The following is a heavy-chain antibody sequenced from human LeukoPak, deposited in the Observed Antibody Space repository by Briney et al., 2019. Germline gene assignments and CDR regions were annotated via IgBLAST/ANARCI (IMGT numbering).Heavy chain of an antibody. CDR1: GASFSAYF. D-gene: IGHD5-24*01. J-gene: IGHJ4*02. CDR2: IKHGGDT. V-gene: IGHV4-34*01. Sequence: SETLSLTCGVYGASFSAYFWNWVRQSPGKGLEWIGDIKHGGDTNYNPSLMGRVTISVDTSKNQFSLKLSSVTAADTAVYYCARRSYNSPFRYWGQGTLVTVSS. CDR3: ARRSYNSPFRY.